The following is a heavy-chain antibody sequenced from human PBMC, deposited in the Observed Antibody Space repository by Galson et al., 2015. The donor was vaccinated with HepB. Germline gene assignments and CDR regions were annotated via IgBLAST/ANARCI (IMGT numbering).Heavy chain of an antibody. V-gene: IGHV4-34*01. CDR3: ARSGYDILTGYYIFDY. Sequence: ETLSLTCAVYGGSFSGYYWSWIRQPPGKGLEWIGEINHSGSTNYNPSLKSRVTISVDTSKNQFSLKLSSVTAADTAVYYCARSGYDILTGYYIFDYWGQGTLVTVSS. J-gene: IGHJ4*02. D-gene: IGHD3-9*01. CDR1: GGSFSGYY. CDR2: INHSGST.